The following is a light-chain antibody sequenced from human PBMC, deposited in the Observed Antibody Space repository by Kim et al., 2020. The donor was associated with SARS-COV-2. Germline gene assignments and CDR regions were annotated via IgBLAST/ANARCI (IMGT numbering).Light chain of an antibody. CDR3: QSYDSSNHGV. J-gene: IGLJ3*02. V-gene: IGLV6-57*02. CDR1: SGSSASNY. Sequence: KTVNIACTGSSGSSASNYVQWYQQRPGSAPTTVIYEDNQRPSGVPDRFSGSIDSSSNSASLTISGLKTEDEADYYCQSYDSSNHGVFGGGTQLTVL. CDR2: EDN.